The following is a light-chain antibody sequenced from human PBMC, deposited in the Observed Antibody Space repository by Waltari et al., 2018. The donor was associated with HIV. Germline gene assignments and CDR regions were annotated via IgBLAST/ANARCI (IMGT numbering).Light chain of an antibody. CDR2: KNN. V-gene: IGLV10-54*04. CDR1: SNTVGNQG. Sequence: QAGLTQPPSVSQGLRQTATLTCTGDSNTVGNQGTTWLQQHQCHPPKHLFYKNNNRPSGISERFSASKSGNTASLTITGLQPEDEADYFCSAWDRSLSAVIFGGGTTLIVL. J-gene: IGLJ2*01. CDR3: SAWDRSLSAVI.